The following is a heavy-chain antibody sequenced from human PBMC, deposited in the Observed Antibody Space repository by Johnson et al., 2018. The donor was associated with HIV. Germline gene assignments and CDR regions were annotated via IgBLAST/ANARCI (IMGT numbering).Heavy chain of an antibody. CDR1: GFTFSDYY. D-gene: IGHD3-22*01. CDR3: ARWRDYEDSSLGAFDI. V-gene: IGHV3-11*01. CDR2: ISSSCSTI. Sequence: QVQLVESGGGLVKPGGSLRLSCAASGFTFSDYYMSCIRQAPGKGLEWVSYISSSCSTIYYADSATGRFTISRDNAKNSLYLQMNSLRAEDTAVYYRARWRDYEDSSLGAFDIWGQETMVTVSS. J-gene: IGHJ3*02.